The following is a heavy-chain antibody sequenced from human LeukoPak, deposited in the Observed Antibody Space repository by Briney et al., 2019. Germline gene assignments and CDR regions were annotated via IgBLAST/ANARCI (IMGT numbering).Heavy chain of an antibody. Sequence: ASVKVSCKASGYSFTDHHILWVRQAPGQGLEWMGWIHPNGRDTKYAQKSQGRMTMTTDTSITTAYMELNRVTSDDTAIYYCSGHYGPGPVWGQGTLVTASS. J-gene: IGHJ4*02. CDR3: SGHYGPGPV. CDR1: GYSFTDHH. CDR2: IHPNGRDT. D-gene: IGHD3-10*01. V-gene: IGHV1-2*02.